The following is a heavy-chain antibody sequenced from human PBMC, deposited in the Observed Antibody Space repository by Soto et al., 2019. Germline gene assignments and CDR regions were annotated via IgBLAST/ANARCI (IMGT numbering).Heavy chain of an antibody. D-gene: IGHD3-10*01. CDR3: ARRVRGVNDAFDI. CDR1: GGSFSAYY. J-gene: IGHJ3*02. CDR2: INHSGST. V-gene: IGHV4-34*01. Sequence: SETLSLTCTVYGGSFSAYYWGWIRQPPGKGLEWIGEINHSGSTNYNPSLKSRVTISVDTSKNQFSLKLNSVTAADTAVYYCARRVRGVNDAFDIWGQGTMVTVSS.